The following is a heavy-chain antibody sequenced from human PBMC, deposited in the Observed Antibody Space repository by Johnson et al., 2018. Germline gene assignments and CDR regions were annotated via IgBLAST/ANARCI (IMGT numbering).Heavy chain of an antibody. CDR2: ISYDGSNK. V-gene: IGHV3-30*03. D-gene: IGHD2-2*01. CDR3: ARTYCSSTSCYLGPYYYYYMDV. CDR1: GFTFSSYG. Sequence: QVQLVQSGGGVVQPGRSXRLSCAASGFTFSSYGMHWVRQAPGKGLEWVAVISYDGSNKYYADTVKGRFTISRDNSKNTLYLQMNSLRAEDTAVYYCARTYCSSTSCYLGPYYYYYMDVWGKGTTVTVSS. J-gene: IGHJ6*03.